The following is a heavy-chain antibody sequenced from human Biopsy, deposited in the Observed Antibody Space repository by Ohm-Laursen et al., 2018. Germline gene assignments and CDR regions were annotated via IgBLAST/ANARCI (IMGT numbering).Heavy chain of an antibody. D-gene: IGHD1-26*01. CDR1: GFSFTGYY. Sequence: VKISCKASGFSFTGYYIHWVRQAPGQGLEWMGWISPMFGTANYAQMFQGRVTISVDESTSTSYMELSSLTTEDTAIYYCARGPHSGSHSCFDYWGRGTLVTVSS. V-gene: IGHV1-69*13. CDR2: ISPMFGTA. J-gene: IGHJ4*02. CDR3: ARGPHSGSHSCFDY.